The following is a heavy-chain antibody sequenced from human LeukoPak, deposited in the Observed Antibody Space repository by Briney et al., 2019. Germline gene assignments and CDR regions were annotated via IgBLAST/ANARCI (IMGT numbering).Heavy chain of an antibody. J-gene: IGHJ6*03. Sequence: SETLSLTCTVSGYSISGAYYWGWVRPPPGKGLEWIGTIHYSGSTSYNPSLESRVTISVDPSKNQFSLKLSSVTAADTAVYYCASLYGSGIHYYYYMDVWGKGTTVAVSS. V-gene: IGHV4-38-2*02. CDR1: GYSISGAYY. D-gene: IGHD3-10*01. CDR2: IHYSGST. CDR3: ASLYGSGIHYYYYMDV.